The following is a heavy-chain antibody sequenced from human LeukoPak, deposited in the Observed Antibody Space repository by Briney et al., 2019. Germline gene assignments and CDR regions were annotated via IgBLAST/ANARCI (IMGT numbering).Heavy chain of an antibody. Sequence: GASVKVSCKASGYTFTSYDINWVRQAPGQGLEWMGWMNPNSGSTGYAQKFQGRVTMTRNTSISTAYMELSSLRSEDTAGYYCARTSGEKDAFDIWGQGTMVPLSS. CDR2: MNPNSGST. J-gene: IGHJ3*02. CDR1: GYTFTSYD. V-gene: IGHV1-8*01. CDR3: ARTSGEKDAFDI. D-gene: IGHD3-10*01.